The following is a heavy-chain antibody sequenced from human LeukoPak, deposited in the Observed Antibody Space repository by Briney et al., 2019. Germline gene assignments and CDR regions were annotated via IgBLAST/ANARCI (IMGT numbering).Heavy chain of an antibody. D-gene: IGHD6-13*01. J-gene: IGHJ4*02. V-gene: IGHV4-34*01. CDR3: ARGRRAAAGKGDY. CDR2: INHSGST. CDR1: GGSFSGYY. Sequence: PSETLSLTCAVCGGSFSGYYWSWIRQPPGKGLEWIGEINHSGSTNYNPSLKSRVTISVDTSKNQFSLKLSSVTAADTAVYYCARGRRAAAGKGDYWGQGTLVTVSS.